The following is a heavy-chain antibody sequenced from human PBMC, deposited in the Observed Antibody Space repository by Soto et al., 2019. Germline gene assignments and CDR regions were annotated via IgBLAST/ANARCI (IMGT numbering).Heavy chain of an antibody. V-gene: IGHV3-23*01. J-gene: IGHJ5*02. D-gene: IGHD3-10*01. CDR1: GFTFGAYA. Sequence: QLLESGGGLVQPGGSLRVHCVASGFTFGAYAMTWVRQAPGRGLEWVSSIGGTGSDTYYAASVKGRFTISRDNSKSTLYLQMNDLRAEDTAIYYCAKDAVPYNGQWDWCDTWGQGTLVTVSS. CDR2: IGGTGSDT. CDR3: AKDAVPYNGQWDWCDT.